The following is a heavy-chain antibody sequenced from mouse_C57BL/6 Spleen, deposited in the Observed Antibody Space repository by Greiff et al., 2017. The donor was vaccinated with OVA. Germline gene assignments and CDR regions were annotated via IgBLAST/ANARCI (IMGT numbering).Heavy chain of an antibody. CDR3: ASTGWFAY. CDR2: IAPNSGGT. CDR1: GYTFTSYW. Sequence: QVQLQQHGAELVKPGASVKLSCKASGYTFTSYWMTWVTQRPGRGLEWFGRIAPNSGGTTYHESFKSKATLTLDKPSSTAYMQLSSLTSEDSAVYYCASTGWFAYWGQGTLVTVSA. J-gene: IGHJ3*01. V-gene: IGHV1-72*01.